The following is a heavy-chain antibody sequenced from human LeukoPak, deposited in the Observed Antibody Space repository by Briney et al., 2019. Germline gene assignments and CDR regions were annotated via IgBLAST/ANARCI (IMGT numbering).Heavy chain of an antibody. Sequence: SMKVSCKASGGTFSIYAISWVRQAPGQGLEWMRRIIPILGIANYAQKFQGRVTIPADKSTSTAYMELSSLRSEDTAVYYCARGGGETSFDYWGQGTLVTVSS. CDR2: IIPILGIA. J-gene: IGHJ4*02. CDR1: GGTFSIYA. D-gene: IGHD2-15*01. CDR3: ARGGGETSFDY. V-gene: IGHV1-69*04.